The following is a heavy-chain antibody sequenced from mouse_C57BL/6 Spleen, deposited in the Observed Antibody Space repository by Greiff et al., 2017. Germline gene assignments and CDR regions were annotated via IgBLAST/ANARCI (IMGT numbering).Heavy chain of an antibody. V-gene: IGHV1-39*01. CDR1: GYSFTDYN. Sequence: EVKLQESGPELVKPGASVKISCKASGYSFTDYNMNWVKQSNGRSLEWIGVINPNYGTTSYNQKFKGKATLTVDKSSSTAYMQLNILTSEDSSVYICSRGDDDSIYGFAYWGQGTLVTVSA. D-gene: IGHD1-1*01. CDR2: INPNYGTT. J-gene: IGHJ3*01. CDR3: SRGDDDSIYGFAY.